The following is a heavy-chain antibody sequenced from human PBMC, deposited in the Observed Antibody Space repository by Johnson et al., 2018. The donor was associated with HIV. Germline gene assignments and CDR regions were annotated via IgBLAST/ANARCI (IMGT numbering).Heavy chain of an antibody. CDR3: AREGPSERAGFDI. V-gene: IGHV3-53*01. CDR1: GFTVSSNY. Sequence: EVQLVESGGGLIQPGGSLRLSCAASGFTVSSNYMSWVRQAPGKGLEWVSVIYSGGGSTSYVDSVKGRFTISRDNAKNTLYLQMNSLRADDTAVYYCAREGPSERAGFDIWGQGTM. J-gene: IGHJ3*02. CDR2: IYSGGGST.